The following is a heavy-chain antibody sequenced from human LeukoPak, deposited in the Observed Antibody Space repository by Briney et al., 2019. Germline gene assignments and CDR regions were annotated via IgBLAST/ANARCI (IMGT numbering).Heavy chain of an antibody. V-gene: IGHV4-59*01. CDR2: VYYDGGT. CDR1: GGSISGYY. D-gene: IGHD5-18*01. CDR3: ARYGSSPATYFDC. Sequence: SETLSLTCSVSGGSISGYYWSWIRQPPGKGLEWMGWVYYDGGTSYNPSLKNRVSISVDTSKNQFSLKLSSVTAADTAMYYCARYGSSPATYFDCWGQGPLVTVSS. J-gene: IGHJ4*02.